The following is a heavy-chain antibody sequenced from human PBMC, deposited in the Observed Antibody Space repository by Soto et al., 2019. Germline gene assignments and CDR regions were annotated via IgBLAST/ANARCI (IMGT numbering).Heavy chain of an antibody. Sequence: SETLSLTCTVSGGSISSSSYYWGWIRQPPGKGLEWIGSIYYSGSTYYNPSLKSRVTISVDTSKNQFSLKLSSVTAADTAVYYCARMGYRYCSGGSCYSHYFDYWGQGTLVTVSS. CDR2: IYYSGST. D-gene: IGHD2-15*01. V-gene: IGHV4-39*07. CDR3: ARMGYRYCSGGSCYSHYFDY. CDR1: GGSISSSSYY. J-gene: IGHJ4*02.